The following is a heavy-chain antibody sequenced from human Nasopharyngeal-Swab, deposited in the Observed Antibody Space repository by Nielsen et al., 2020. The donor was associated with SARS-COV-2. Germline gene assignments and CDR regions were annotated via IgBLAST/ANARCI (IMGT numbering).Heavy chain of an antibody. CDR3: ARDDTIYDYVWGSYRPYAFDI. D-gene: IGHD3-16*02. CDR2: ISAYNGNT. J-gene: IGHJ3*02. V-gene: IGHV1-18*01. Sequence: ASVKVSCKASGYTFTSYGISWVRQAPGQGLEWMGWISAYNGNTNYAQKPQGRVTMTTDTSTSTAYMELRSLRSDDTAVYYCARDDTIYDYVWGSYRPYAFDIWGQGTMVTVSS. CDR1: GYTFTSYG.